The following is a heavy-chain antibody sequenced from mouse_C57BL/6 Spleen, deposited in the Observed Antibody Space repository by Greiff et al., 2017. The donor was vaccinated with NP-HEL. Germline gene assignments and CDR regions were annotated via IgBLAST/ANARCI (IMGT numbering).Heavy chain of an antibody. J-gene: IGHJ1*03. CDR1: GYTFTDYY. CDR2: INPNNGGT. V-gene: IGHV1-26*01. D-gene: IGHD1-1*01. CDR3: ARGPPNYYGSSYKDWYFDV. Sequence: EVQLQQSGPELVKPGASVKISCKASGYTFTDYYMNWVKQSHGKSLEWIGDINPNNGGTSYNQKFKGKATLTVDKSSSTAYMELRSLTSEDSAVYYCARGPPNYYGSSYKDWYFDVWGTGTTVTVSS.